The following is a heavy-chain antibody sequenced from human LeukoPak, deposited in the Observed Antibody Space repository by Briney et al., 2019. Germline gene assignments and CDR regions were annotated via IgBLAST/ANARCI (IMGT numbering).Heavy chain of an antibody. Sequence: GGSLRLSCTASGFTFGDYAMSWVRQAPGKGLEWVGFIRSKAYGGTTEYAASVKGRFTISRDDSKSIAYLQMNSLKTEDTAVYYCCQYSSSWYIGGGRYYYMDVWGKGTTVTVSS. CDR1: GFTFGDYA. J-gene: IGHJ6*03. CDR2: IRSKAYGGTT. V-gene: IGHV3-49*04. CDR3: CQYSSSWYIGGGRYYYMDV. D-gene: IGHD6-13*01.